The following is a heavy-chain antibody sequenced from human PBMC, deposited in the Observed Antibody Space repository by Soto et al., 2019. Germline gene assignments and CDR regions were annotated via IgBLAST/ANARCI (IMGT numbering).Heavy chain of an antibody. CDR1: GYTFTSYD. Sequence: GASVKVSCTASGYTFTSYDITWVRQATGQGLEWMGWMNPNSGNRGSAQKFQGRVTMTRDTSIRTAYMELSSVRSEGPTVYYCARADKRGLGSSYGLDVWGQGSTVTVS. CDR3: ARADKRGLGSSYGLDV. D-gene: IGHD3-10*01. CDR2: MNPNSGNR. V-gene: IGHV1-8*01. J-gene: IGHJ6*02.